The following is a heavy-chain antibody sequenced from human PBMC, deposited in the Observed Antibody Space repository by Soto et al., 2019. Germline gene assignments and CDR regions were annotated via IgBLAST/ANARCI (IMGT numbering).Heavy chain of an antibody. CDR3: AKGPQYYYDSSGYYPPIGY. CDR1: GFTFDDYA. J-gene: IGHJ4*02. D-gene: IGHD3-22*01. V-gene: IGHV3-9*01. Sequence: SLRLSCAASGFTFDDYAMHWVRQAPGKGLEWVSGISWNSGSIGYADSVKGRFTISRDNAKNSLYLQMNSLRAEDTALYYCAKGPQYYYDSSGYYPPIGYWGQGTLVTVS. CDR2: ISWNSGSI.